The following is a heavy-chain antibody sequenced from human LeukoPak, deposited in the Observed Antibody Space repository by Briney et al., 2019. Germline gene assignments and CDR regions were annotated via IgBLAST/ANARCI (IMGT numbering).Heavy chain of an antibody. CDR3: ARHGSGVVPLDNWFDP. V-gene: IGHV4-59*08. Sequence: SETLSLTCTVSGGSISSYYWSWIRQPAGKGLEWIGYIYYSGSTNYNPSLKSRVTISVDTSKNQFSLKLSSVTAADTAVYYCARHGSGVVPLDNWFDPWGQGTLVTVSS. CDR1: GGSISSYY. CDR2: IYYSGST. D-gene: IGHD3-10*01. J-gene: IGHJ5*02.